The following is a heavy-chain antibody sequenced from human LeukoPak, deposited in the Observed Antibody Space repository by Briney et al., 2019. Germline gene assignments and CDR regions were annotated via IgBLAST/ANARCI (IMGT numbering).Heavy chain of an antibody. V-gene: IGHV3-74*01. CDR1: GFTFSTYW. D-gene: IGHD2-15*01. J-gene: IGHJ5*02. CDR3: VRGGPSTWS. Sequence: GGSLRLSCAASGFTFSTYWMHWVRQAPGKGLVWVSRINTDGSTTTYADSVKGRFTISRDNAKNTLYLQMNNLRAEDTAVYYCVRGGPSTWSWGQGTLVTVSS. CDR2: INTDGSTT.